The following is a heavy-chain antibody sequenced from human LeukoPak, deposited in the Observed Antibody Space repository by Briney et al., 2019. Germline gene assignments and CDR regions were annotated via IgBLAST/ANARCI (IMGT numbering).Heavy chain of an antibody. D-gene: IGHD6-19*01. Sequence: AAETLTRPCTVSGGSISTYCWNWIPKSAGKGLEGIGRFYIMRRTKHNAPLKRRVAISIDTAKSQFTLMLSSVTAAETAAYYCVREVHTLAGACFAGWGQGILVTAPS. J-gene: IGHJ4*02. CDR3: VREVHTLAGACFAG. CDR1: GGSISTYC. V-gene: IGHV4-4*07. CDR2: FYIMRRT.